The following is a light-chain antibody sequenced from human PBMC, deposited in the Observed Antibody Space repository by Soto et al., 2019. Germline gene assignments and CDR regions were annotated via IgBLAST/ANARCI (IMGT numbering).Light chain of an antibody. Sequence: AIQMTQSPSSLSASVGDRVTITCRASQYIRNDLAWYQQKPRTAPKLLIQVASTLQRGVPPRFSGSVSGTAFTLTICSLQPEDFAAYFCLQDYVYSCTFGQGTQVVL. CDR2: VAS. V-gene: IGKV1-6*02. CDR3: LQDYVYSCT. CDR1: QYIRND. J-gene: IGKJ1*01.